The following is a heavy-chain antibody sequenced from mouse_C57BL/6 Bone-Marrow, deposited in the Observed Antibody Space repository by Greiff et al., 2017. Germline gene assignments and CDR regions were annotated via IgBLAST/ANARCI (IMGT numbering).Heavy chain of an antibody. CDR2: IYPGSGST. CDR3: ATDYYGSSYVGDYYAMDY. J-gene: IGHJ4*01. V-gene: IGHV1-55*01. Sequence: VQLQQPGAELVKPWASVKMSCKASGYTFTSYWITWVKQRPGQGLEWIGDIYPGSGSTNYNEKFKSKATLTVDTSSSTAYMQLSSLTSEDSAVYYCATDYYGSSYVGDYYAMDYWGQGTSVTVSS. D-gene: IGHD1-1*01. CDR1: GYTFTSYW.